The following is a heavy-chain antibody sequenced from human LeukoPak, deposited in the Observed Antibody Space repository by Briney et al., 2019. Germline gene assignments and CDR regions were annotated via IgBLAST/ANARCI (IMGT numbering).Heavy chain of an antibody. Sequence: ASVKVSCKASGYTFTSYDINWVRQATGQGLEWMGWMNPNSGNTGYAQKFQGRVTMTRNTSVSTAYMELSSLRSEDTAVYYCARSHIVVVPAAPWTYGMDVWGQGTTVTVSS. D-gene: IGHD2-2*01. CDR3: ARSHIVVVPAAPWTYGMDV. V-gene: IGHV1-8*01. J-gene: IGHJ6*02. CDR1: GYTFTSYD. CDR2: MNPNSGNT.